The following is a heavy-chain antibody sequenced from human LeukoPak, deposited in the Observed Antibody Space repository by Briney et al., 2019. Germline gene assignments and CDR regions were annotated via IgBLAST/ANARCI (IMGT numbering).Heavy chain of an antibody. Sequence: GGSLRLSCEVSGFSPINWWMDWVRQAPGKGLEWVAVISYDGSNKYYADSVKGRFTISRDNSKNTLFLQMNSLRGEDTAVYYCARDRTRDGCNQGRVFDYWGQGTLVTVSS. D-gene: IGHD5-24*01. CDR1: GFSPINWW. CDR2: ISYDGSNK. V-gene: IGHV3-30-3*01. J-gene: IGHJ4*02. CDR3: ARDRTRDGCNQGRVFDY.